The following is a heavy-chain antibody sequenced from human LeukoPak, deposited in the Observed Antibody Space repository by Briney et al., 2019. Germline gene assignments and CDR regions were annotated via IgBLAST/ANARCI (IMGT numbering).Heavy chain of an antibody. D-gene: IGHD3-3*01. CDR1: GFTFSNYS. V-gene: IGHV3-21*01. CDR3: AYSFWSGYSDY. CDR2: ITSSSSYI. Sequence: GGSLRLSCAASGFTFSNYSMNWVRQAPGKGLEWVSFITSSSSYIYYADSVKGRFTITRDNAKNTVYLQMNSLRAEDTAVYYCAYSFWSGYSDYWGQGTLVTVSS. J-gene: IGHJ4*02.